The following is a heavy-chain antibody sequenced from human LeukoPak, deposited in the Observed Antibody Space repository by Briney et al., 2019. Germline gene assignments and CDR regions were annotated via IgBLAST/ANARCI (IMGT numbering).Heavy chain of an antibody. V-gene: IGHV3-33*08. Sequence: GGSLRLSCAASGFTFSNCAMSWVRQAPGKGLEWVALISYDGSNKYYADSVKGRFTISRDDSKNTLYLQMNSLRAEDTAVYYCARDESPREDYYFDFWGQGTLVTVSS. CDR1: GFTFSNCA. D-gene: IGHD3/OR15-3a*01. J-gene: IGHJ4*02. CDR2: ISYDGSNK. CDR3: ARDESPREDYYFDF.